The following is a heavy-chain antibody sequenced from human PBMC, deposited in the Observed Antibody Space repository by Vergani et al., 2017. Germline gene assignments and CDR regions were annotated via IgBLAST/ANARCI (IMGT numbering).Heavy chain of an antibody. CDR1: GFTFSSYS. D-gene: IGHD2-15*01. V-gene: IGHV3-48*01. Sequence: EVQLVESGGGLVQPGGSLRLSCAASGFTFSSYSMNWVRQAPGKGLEWVSYISSSSSTIYYADSVKGRFTIPRDNAKNSLYLQMNSLRAEDTAVYYCAIINNVVAALFDYWGQGTLVTVSS. CDR3: AIINNVVAALFDY. CDR2: ISSSSSTI. J-gene: IGHJ4*02.